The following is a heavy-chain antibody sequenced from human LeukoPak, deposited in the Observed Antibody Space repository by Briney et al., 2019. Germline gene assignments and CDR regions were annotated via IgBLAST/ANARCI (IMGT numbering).Heavy chain of an antibody. CDR1: GFSFSNYW. J-gene: IGHJ4*02. D-gene: IGHD3-10*01. CDR3: VVDLSGSADY. V-gene: IGHV3-74*01. CDR2: TNEHGTFI. Sequence: GGSLRLSCAASGFSFSNYWFHWVRQAPGEGLVWVSRTNEHGTFINYADSVKGRFTISRDNAKNTLYLQMNSLRTEDSALYYCVVDLSGSADYWGQGTLVTVSS.